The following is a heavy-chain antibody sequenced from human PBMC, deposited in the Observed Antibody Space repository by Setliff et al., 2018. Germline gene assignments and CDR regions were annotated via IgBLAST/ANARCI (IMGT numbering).Heavy chain of an antibody. CDR3: ARMSGFQYIDV. Sequence: SETLSLTCTVSGDSISSRRNYWGWFRQPAGKELEWIGQIYTSWSTNYNPSLKSQVTISLDTSKNQFSLSLTSVTAEDTAVYYCARMSGFQYIDVWDKGTTVTVSS. V-gene: IGHV4-61*09. CDR2: IYTSWST. CDR1: GDSISSRRNY. D-gene: IGHD3-3*01. J-gene: IGHJ6*03.